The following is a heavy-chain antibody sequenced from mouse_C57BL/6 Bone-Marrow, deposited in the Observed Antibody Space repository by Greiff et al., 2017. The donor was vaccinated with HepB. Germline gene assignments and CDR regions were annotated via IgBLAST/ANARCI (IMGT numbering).Heavy chain of an antibody. J-gene: IGHJ3*01. D-gene: IGHD2-4*01. CDR2: IYPGNSDT. Sequence: EVQLQQSGTVLARPGASVKMSCKTSGYTFTSYWMHWVKQRPGQGLEWIGAIYPGNSDTSYNQKFKGKAKLTAVTSASTAYMELSSLTNEDSAVYYGTRWYDYDGAWFAYWGQGTLVTVSA. CDR3: TRWYDYDGAWFAY. V-gene: IGHV1-5*01. CDR1: GYTFTSYW.